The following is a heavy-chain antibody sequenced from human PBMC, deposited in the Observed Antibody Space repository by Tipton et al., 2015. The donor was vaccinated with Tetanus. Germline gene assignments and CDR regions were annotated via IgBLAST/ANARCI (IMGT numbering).Heavy chain of an antibody. J-gene: IGHJ3*02. V-gene: IGHV4-31*03. Sequence: TLSLTCTVSGGSISSGDYYWSWIRQHPGKGLEWIGYIYYSGSTYYNPSLKSRVTISVDTSKNQFSLKLSSVTAADTAVYYCARDAGTVEPEGAFDIWGQGTMVPVSS. CDR1: GGSISSGDYY. D-gene: IGHD4-23*01. CDR2: IYYSGST. CDR3: ARDAGTVEPEGAFDI.